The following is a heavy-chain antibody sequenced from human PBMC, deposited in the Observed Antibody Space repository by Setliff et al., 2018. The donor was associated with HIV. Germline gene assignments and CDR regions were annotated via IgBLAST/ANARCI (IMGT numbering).Heavy chain of an antibody. CDR1: GGTFSSCA. CDR2: IIPIFGTT. V-gene: IGHV1-69*13. D-gene: IGHD3-3*01. CDR3: ARDRRPYGDYDF. Sequence: GASVKVSCKASGGTFSSCAISWVRQAPGQGLEWMGGIIPIFGTTNYAQKFQGRVTITADESTSTAYMELSSLRSEDTAVYYCARDRRPYGDYDFWGQGTLVTVSS. J-gene: IGHJ4*02.